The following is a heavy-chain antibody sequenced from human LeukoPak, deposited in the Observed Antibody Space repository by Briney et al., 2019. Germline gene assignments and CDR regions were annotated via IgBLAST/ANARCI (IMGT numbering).Heavy chain of an antibody. V-gene: IGHV4-59*11. CDR3: ARGDLAYWFDA. D-gene: IGHD1-26*01. J-gene: IGHJ5*02. CDR2: IHYNGNT. Sequence: SETLSLTCTVSGGSISSHYWSWIRQPPGKGLEWIGYIHYNGNTNSNPSLKSRVTISIDTSKNKFSLKLSSVTAADTAVYFCARGDLAYWFDAWGQGTLVTVSS. CDR1: GGSISSHY.